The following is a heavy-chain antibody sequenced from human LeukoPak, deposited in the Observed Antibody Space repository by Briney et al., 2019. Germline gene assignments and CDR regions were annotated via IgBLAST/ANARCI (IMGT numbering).Heavy chain of an antibody. CDR2: ISFDGSHK. D-gene: IGHD1-1*01. CDR1: RFTFSACG. J-gene: IGHJ4*02. V-gene: IGHV3-30*18. Sequence: QAGGSLRLSCAASRFTFSACGMHWVRQAPGKGLEWVAAISFDGSHKYYADSVKGRFTISRDNSMNTLYLQMSSLRAEDTAVYYCAKGTAVDRQYFENWGQGTLVTVSS. CDR3: AKGTAVDRQYFEN.